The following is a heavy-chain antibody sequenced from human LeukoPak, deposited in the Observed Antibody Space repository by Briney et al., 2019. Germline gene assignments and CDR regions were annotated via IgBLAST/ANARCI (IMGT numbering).Heavy chain of an antibody. Sequence: PSETLSLTCAVYGGSFSGYYWSWIRQPPGKGLGWIGEINHSGSTNYNPSLKSRVTISVDTSKNQFSLKLSSVTAADTAVYYCARGRYSSGWSCPFDYWGQGTLVTVSS. CDR1: GGSFSGYY. D-gene: IGHD6-19*01. V-gene: IGHV4-34*01. J-gene: IGHJ4*02. CDR3: ARGRYSSGWSCPFDY. CDR2: INHSGST.